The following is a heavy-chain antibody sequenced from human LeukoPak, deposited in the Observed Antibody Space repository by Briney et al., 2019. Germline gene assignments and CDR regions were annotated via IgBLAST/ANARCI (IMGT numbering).Heavy chain of an antibody. D-gene: IGHD4-17*01. CDR3: ARGTTVTPLGY. V-gene: IGHV4-59*01. J-gene: IGHJ4*02. CDR1: GGSISSYY. CDR2: IYYSGST. Sequence: PSETLSLTRTVSGGSISSYYWSWIRQPPGKGLEWIGYIYYSGSTNYNPSLKSRVTISVDTSKNQFSLKLSSVTAADTAVYYCARGTTVTPLGYWGQGTLVTVSS.